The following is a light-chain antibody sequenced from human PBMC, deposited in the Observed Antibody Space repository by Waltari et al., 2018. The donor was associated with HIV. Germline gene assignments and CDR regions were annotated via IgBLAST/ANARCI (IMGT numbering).Light chain of an antibody. CDR1: SSDVGDSKY. Sequence: QSALTQPASVSGSPGQSITLSCTATSSDVGDSKYVSWYQQYPVKAPKLMIYEVNHRPSGVSNRFSGSKSGHTASLTISGLQTEDEGDYYCSSYTTSSTVVFGGGTKLTVL. CDR2: EVN. J-gene: IGLJ3*02. V-gene: IGLV2-14*01. CDR3: SSYTTSSTVV.